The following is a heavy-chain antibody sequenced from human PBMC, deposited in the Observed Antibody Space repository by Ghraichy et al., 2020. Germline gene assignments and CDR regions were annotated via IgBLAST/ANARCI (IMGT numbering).Heavy chain of an antibody. Sequence: SETLSLTCAVYGGSFSGYYWSWIRQPPGKGLEWIGEINHSGSTNYNPSLKSRVTISVDTSKNQFSLKLSSVTAADTAVYYCARGGRYYYDSSGYSPRFDYWGQGTLVTVSS. CDR3: ARGGRYYYDSSGYSPRFDY. J-gene: IGHJ4*02. CDR2: INHSGST. V-gene: IGHV4-34*01. D-gene: IGHD3-22*01. CDR1: GGSFSGYY.